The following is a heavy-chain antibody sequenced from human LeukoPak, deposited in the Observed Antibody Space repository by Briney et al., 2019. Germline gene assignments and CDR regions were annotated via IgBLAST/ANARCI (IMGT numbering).Heavy chain of an antibody. CDR3: ARPARITMVRGVINDAFDI. J-gene: IGHJ3*02. CDR1: GYSFTSYW. V-gene: IGHV5-51*01. D-gene: IGHD3-10*01. CDR2: IYPGDSDT. Sequence: GESLKISCKGSGYSFTSYWIGWVRQMPGKGLEWMGIIYPGDSDTRYSPSFQGQVTISADKSISTAYLQWSSLKASATAMYYCARPARITMVRGVINDAFDIWGQGTMVTVSS.